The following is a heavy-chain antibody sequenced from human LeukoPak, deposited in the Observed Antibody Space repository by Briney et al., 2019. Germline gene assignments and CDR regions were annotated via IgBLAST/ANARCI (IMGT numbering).Heavy chain of an antibody. V-gene: IGHV3-30*02. Sequence: GGSLRLSCAASGFTFSNYGMHWVRQAPGKGLEWVAFIRYDGSDKYYPDSVKGRFTISRDNSWNTLYLQMNSLTPEDTAVYFCAKFGPQNSFDYWGQGTLVTVSS. J-gene: IGHJ4*02. CDR1: GFTFSNYG. CDR2: IRYDGSDK. D-gene: IGHD3-10*01. CDR3: AKFGPQNSFDY.